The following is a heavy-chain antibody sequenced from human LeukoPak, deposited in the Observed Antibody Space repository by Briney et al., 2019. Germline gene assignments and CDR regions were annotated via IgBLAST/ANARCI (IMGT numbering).Heavy chain of an antibody. J-gene: IGHJ5*02. D-gene: IGHD6-13*01. V-gene: IGHV3-48*04. Sequence: GGSLRLSCAASGFTFSAYRMNWVRQAPGKGLECVSYISSSSSTIFYADSVKGRFTISRDNAKNSLYLQMNSLRAEDTALYYCAKDIAAAGVGWFDPWGQGTLVTVSS. CDR2: ISSSSSTI. CDR1: GFTFSAYR. CDR3: AKDIAAAGVGWFDP.